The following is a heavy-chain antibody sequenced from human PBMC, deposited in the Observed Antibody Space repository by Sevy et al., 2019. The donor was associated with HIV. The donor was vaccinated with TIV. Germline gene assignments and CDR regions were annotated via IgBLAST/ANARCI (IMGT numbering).Heavy chain of an antibody. J-gene: IGHJ4*02. CDR1: GYTFTDYY. Sequence: ASVKVSCKASGYTFTDYYIHWVRQAPGQGLEWMGWINPNSGGTNYAQKFQGRVTMTRDTSISTAYMELSRLRSDDTAAYYCARTVYIRDFYFDYWGQGTLVTVSS. V-gene: IGHV1-2*02. D-gene: IGHD1-20*01. CDR3: ARTVYIRDFYFDY. CDR2: INPNSGGT.